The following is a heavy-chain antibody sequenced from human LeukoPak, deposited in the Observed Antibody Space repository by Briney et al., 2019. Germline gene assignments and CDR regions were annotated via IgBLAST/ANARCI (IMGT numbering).Heavy chain of an antibody. CDR3: ARDYYDSSGYYLPELGAFDI. D-gene: IGHD3-22*01. CDR2: IYTSGST. V-gene: IGHV4-61*02. J-gene: IGHJ3*02. CDR1: GGSISSGSYY. Sequence: PSETLSLTCTVSGGSISSGSYYWSWIRQPAGKGLEWIGRIYTSGSTNYNPSLKSRVTISADTSKNQFSLKLSSVTAADTAVYYCARDYYDSSGYYLPELGAFDIWGQGTMVTVSS.